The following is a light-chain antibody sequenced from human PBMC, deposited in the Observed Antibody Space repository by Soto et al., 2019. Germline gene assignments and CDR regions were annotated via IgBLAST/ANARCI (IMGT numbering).Light chain of an antibody. J-gene: IGKJ3*01. CDR2: GAS. Sequence: DIVLTQSPGTLSLSPVERATLSCRASQSVSSSYLAWYQQKPGQAPRLLIYGASSRATGIPARFSGSGSGTEFTLTISRLEPEDFAVYYCQQYGGSFRVFGPGTKVDIK. CDR1: QSVSSSY. V-gene: IGKV3-20*01. CDR3: QQYGGSFRV.